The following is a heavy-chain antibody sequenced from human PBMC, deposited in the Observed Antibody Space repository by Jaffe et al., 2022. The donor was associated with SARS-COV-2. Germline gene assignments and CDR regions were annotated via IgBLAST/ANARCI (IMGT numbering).Heavy chain of an antibody. CDR2: INTNTGNP. CDR3: ARSGPLWFGELFRLYYYYYMDV. D-gene: IGHD3-10*01. V-gene: IGHV7-4-1*02. Sequence: QVQLVQSGSELKKPGASVKVSCKASGYTFTSYAMNWVRQAPGQGLEWMGWINTNTGNPTYAQGFTGRFVFSLDTSVSTAYLQISSLKAEDTAVYYCARSGPLWFGELFRLYYYYYMDVWGKGTTVTVSS. J-gene: IGHJ6*03. CDR1: GYTFTSYA.